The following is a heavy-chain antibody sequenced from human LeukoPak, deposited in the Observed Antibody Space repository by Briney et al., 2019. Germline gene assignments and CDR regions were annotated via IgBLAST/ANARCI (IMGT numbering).Heavy chain of an antibody. D-gene: IGHD1-7*01. CDR2: IYYSGST. J-gene: IGHJ5*02. CDR3: ARVGWNYSRRFDP. Sequence: SETLSLICSVSRGSISSPNYYWGWIRQPPGKGLEWIGSIYYSGSTYYNPSLKSRVTISVDTSKNQFSLKLSSVTAADTAVYYCARVGWNYSRRFDPWGQGTLDTVSS. CDR1: RGSISSPNYY. V-gene: IGHV4-39*07.